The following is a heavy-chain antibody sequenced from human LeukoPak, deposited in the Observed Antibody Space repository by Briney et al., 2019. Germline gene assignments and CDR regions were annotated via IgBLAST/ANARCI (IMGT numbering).Heavy chain of an antibody. CDR1: GYTFTSYD. J-gene: IGHJ6*02. CDR2: MNPNRGNT. V-gene: IGHV1-8*01. CDR3: AREGKYSSGWYGGFYYYYGMDV. D-gene: IGHD6-19*01. Sequence: ASVKVSCKASGYTFTSYDINWVRQATGQGLEWMGWMNPNRGNTGYAQKFQGRVTMTRNTSISTAYMELCSLRSEDTAVYYCAREGKYSSGWYGGFYYYYGMDVWGQGTTVTVSS.